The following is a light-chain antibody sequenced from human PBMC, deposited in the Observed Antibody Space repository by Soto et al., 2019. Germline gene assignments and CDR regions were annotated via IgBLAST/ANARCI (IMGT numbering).Light chain of an antibody. CDR3: QQSYKTPFT. Sequence: DIQMTQSPSSLSASVGDRVTITCRASQNISKYLNWYQRKPGKAPKLLIYAASTLQSGVPSRFSGGESGTEFTLTINSLQPEDFGDYICQQSYKTPFTFGPGTKVEIK. J-gene: IGKJ3*01. CDR1: QNISKY. CDR2: AAS. V-gene: IGKV1-39*01.